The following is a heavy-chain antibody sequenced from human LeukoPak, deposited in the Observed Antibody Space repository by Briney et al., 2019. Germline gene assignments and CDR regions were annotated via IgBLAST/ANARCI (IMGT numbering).Heavy chain of an antibody. Sequence: PSETLSLTCTVSGGSISSSSYYWGWIRQPPGKGLEWIGYIYYSGSTNYNPSLKSRVTISVDTSKNQFSLKLSSVAAADTAVYYCARAVRALRGYSGYDCAFDIWGQGTMVTVSS. CDR2: IYYSGST. CDR1: GGSISSSSYY. J-gene: IGHJ3*02. D-gene: IGHD5-12*01. V-gene: IGHV4-61*05. CDR3: ARAVRALRGYSGYDCAFDI.